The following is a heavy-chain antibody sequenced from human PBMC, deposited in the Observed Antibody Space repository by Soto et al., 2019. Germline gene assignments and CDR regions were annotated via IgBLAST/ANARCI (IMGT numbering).Heavy chain of an antibody. CDR3: SRGILV. CDR1: GGSITSGGYC. J-gene: IGHJ4*02. D-gene: IGHD5-18*01. Sequence: QVQLQESGPGLVKPSQTLSLTCTVSGGSITSGGYCWSWLGQHPGKGLDWIGCISYGGSTSYNPSLKSRVTISVDTSKNQFSLKLTSVTAADTAVYYCSRGILVWGQGALITVSS. V-gene: IGHV4-31*03. CDR2: ISYGGST.